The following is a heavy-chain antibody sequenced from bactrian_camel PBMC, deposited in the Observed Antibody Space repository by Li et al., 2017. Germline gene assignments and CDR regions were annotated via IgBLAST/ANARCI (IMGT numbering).Heavy chain of an antibody. CDR3: VARPLEMKRKRSAAPVGCGRADIGI. CDR1: GFTFHGYY. Sequence: DVQLVESGGGSVQAGGSLRLSCTASGFTFHGYYLNWYRQAPGNECELVSRANNDGSKYYSDSVKGRFTISQDNAKSTAVLQMNSLKPEDTAVYFCVARPLEMKRKRSAAPVGCGRADIGIWCQGTQVTVS. J-gene: IGHJ4*01. D-gene: IGHD5*01. V-gene: IGHV3S10*01. CDR2: ANNDGSK.